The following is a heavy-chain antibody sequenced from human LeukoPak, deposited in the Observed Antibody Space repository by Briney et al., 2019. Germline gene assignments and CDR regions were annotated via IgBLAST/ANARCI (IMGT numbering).Heavy chain of an antibody. CDR2: ISGSGGST. Sequence: YPGGSLRLSCAASGFTFRTYAMNWVRQAPGKGLEWVPAISGSGGSTYYADSVKGRFTISRDNSKNTLYLQMNSLRAEDTAVYYCAKDQGFSSSWFDYWGQGTLVTVSS. D-gene: IGHD6-13*01. CDR1: GFTFRTYA. V-gene: IGHV3-23*01. CDR3: AKDQGFSSSWFDY. J-gene: IGHJ4*02.